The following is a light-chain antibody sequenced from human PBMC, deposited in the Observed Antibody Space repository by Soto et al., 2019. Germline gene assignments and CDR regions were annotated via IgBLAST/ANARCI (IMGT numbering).Light chain of an antibody. CDR3: QQYDNLLL. CDR1: QDISNY. J-gene: IGKJ4*01. CDR2: DAS. V-gene: IGKV1-33*01. Sequence: DIQMTQSPSSLSASVGDRVTITCQASQDISNYLNWYQQKPGKAPKLLIYDASNLETGVPSRFSGSGPGTDFTFTISSLQPEDIATYYCQQYDNLLLFGGGTKVEIK.